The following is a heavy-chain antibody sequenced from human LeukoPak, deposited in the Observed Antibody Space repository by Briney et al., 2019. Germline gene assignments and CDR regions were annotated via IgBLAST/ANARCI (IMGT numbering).Heavy chain of an antibody. CDR3: ARDLRNIAQLWSRFDY. V-gene: IGHV1-46*01. J-gene: IGHJ4*02. CDR1: GYTFTSYY. D-gene: IGHD5-18*01. CDR2: INPSGGST. Sequence: GASVKVSCKASGYTFTSYYMHWVRQAPGQGLEWMGKINPSGGSTSYAQKFQGRVTMTGDTSTSTVYMELSSLRSEDTAVYYCARDLRNIAQLWSRFDYWGQGTLVTVSS.